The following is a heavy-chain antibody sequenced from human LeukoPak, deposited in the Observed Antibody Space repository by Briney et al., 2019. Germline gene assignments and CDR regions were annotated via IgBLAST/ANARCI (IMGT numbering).Heavy chain of an antibody. CDR1: GGSISSSSYY. D-gene: IGHD1-26*01. J-gene: IGHJ4*02. CDR3: ARANSGSLDY. CDR2: IYYSGST. V-gene: IGHV4-39*07. Sequence: SETLSLTCTVSGGSISSSSYYWAWIRQPPGTGLEWIGSIYYSGSTYYDPSLKSRVTISVDTSKNQFSLKLSSVTAADTAVYYCARANSGSLDYWGQGTLVTVSS.